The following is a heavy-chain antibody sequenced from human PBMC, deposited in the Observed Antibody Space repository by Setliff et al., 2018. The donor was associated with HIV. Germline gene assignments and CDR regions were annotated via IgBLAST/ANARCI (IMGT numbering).Heavy chain of an antibody. V-gene: IGHV1-18*01. CDR1: GYTFSSYG. J-gene: IGHJ1*01. D-gene: IGHD6-13*01. CDR2: ISAHSGNT. CDR3: ARDEGIAEAGGYSQH. Sequence: ASVKVSCKASGYTFSSYGITWVRQAPGQGLEWMGWISAHSGNTNYAQKLQGRVTMTTDISTSTAHMELRSLRSDDTAVYYCARDEGIAEAGGYSQHWGQGTLVTVSS.